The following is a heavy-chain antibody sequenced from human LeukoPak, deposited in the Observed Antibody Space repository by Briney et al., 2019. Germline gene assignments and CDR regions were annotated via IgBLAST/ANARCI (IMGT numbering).Heavy chain of an antibody. Sequence: GGSLRLSCAASGFTFSSCWMHWVRQAPGKGLVWVSRINSDGSSTSYADSVKGRFTISRDNSKNTLYLQMNSLRAEDTAVYYCARKTDHQTGGDYWGQGTLVTVSS. V-gene: IGHV3-74*01. D-gene: IGHD1-1*01. CDR2: INSDGSST. J-gene: IGHJ4*02. CDR1: GFTFSSCW. CDR3: ARKTDHQTGGDY.